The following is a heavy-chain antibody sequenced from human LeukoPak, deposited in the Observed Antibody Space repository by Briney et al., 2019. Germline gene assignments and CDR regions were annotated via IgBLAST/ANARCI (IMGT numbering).Heavy chain of an antibody. J-gene: IGHJ4*02. CDR2: IYYSGST. D-gene: IGHD6-13*01. CDR3: ARSSSNLFDY. CDR1: GVSISSSSYY. V-gene: IGHV4-39*01. Sequence: PSETLSLTCTVSGVSISSSSYYWGWIRQPPGKGLEWIGSIYYSGSTYYNPSLKSRVTISVDTSKNQFSLKLSSVTAADTAVYYCARSSSNLFDYWGQGTLVTVSS.